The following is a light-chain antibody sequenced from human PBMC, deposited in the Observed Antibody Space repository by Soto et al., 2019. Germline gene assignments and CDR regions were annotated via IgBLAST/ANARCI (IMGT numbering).Light chain of an antibody. CDR3: QQYNNWPLYT. Sequence: DIQMTQSPSSVSAAVGDRVTITCRASQGINKWLAWYQQKPGKAPQLLISAASTLRSGVPSRFSGSGSGTDFILTISNLQPEDFAVYYCQQYNNWPLYTFGQGTKLEIK. V-gene: IGKV1-12*01. J-gene: IGKJ2*01. CDR1: QGINKW. CDR2: AAS.